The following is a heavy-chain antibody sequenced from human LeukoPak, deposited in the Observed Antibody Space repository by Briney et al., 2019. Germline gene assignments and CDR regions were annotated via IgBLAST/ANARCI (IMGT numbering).Heavy chain of an antibody. J-gene: IGHJ3*02. V-gene: IGHV3-15*01. Sequence: GGSLRLSCAASGFTFSNAWMSWVRQAPGKGLEWVGRIKSKTDGETTDYAAPVKGRFTISRDDSKNTQYLQMNSLKTEDTAVYYCTTVPMIEIWGQGTMVTVSS. CDR2: IKSKTDGETT. CDR3: TTVPMIEI. D-gene: IGHD3-22*01. CDR1: GFTFSNAW.